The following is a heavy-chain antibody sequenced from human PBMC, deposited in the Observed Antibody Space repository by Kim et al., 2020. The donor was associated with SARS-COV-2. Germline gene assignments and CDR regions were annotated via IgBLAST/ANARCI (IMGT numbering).Heavy chain of an antibody. V-gene: IGHV1-2*02. CDR3: ARGSGVRKNDAFDI. D-gene: IGHD3-10*01. CDR1: GYTFTGYY. Sequence: ASVKVSCKASGYTFTGYYMHWVRQAPGQGLEWMGWINPNSGGTNYAQKFQGRVTMTRDTSISTAYMELSRLRSDDTAVYYCARGSGVRKNDAFDIWGQGTMVTVSS. CDR2: INPNSGGT. J-gene: IGHJ3*02.